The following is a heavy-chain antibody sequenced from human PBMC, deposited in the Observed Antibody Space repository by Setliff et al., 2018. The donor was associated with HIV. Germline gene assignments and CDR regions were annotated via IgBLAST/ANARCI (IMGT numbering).Heavy chain of an antibody. CDR2: IIPIFGTP. V-gene: IGHV1-69*13. D-gene: IGHD2-15*01. CDR3: ASDSRDIVVVIAPEPEPYYYYGMDV. Sequence: ASVKVSCKASGDTFNSHAISWVRQAPGQGLEWMGGIIPIFGTPNYAQKFKGRLTITADESTSTVYMELSSLRSEDTAVYYCASDSRDIVVVIAPEPEPYYYYGMDVWGEGTTVTVSS. J-gene: IGHJ6*04. CDR1: GDTFNSHA.